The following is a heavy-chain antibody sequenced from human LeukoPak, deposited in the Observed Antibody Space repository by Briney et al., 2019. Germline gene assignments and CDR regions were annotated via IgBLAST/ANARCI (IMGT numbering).Heavy chain of an antibody. V-gene: IGHV1-8*01. J-gene: IGHJ4*02. CDR1: GYTFTSYD. CDR3: ARARNGGFWSGYRYYFDY. Sequence: ASVKVSCKASGYTFTSYDINRVRQATGQGLEWIGWMNPNSGNTGYAQKFQGKVTMTRNTSISTAYMELSSLRSEDTAVYYCARARNGGFWSGYRYYFDYWGQGTLVTASS. CDR2: MNPNSGNT. D-gene: IGHD3-3*01.